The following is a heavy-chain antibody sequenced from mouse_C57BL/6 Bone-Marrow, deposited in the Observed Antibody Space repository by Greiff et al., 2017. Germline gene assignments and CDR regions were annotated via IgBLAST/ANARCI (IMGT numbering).Heavy chain of an antibody. J-gene: IGHJ4*01. V-gene: IGHV14-2*01. Sequence: EVQLQQSGAELVKPGASVKLSCTASGFNFKDYYMHWVKQRTEQGLEWIGRIYPENGETKYAAKFQGKATITADTYSNTAYLQLSSLTSEDTAVYDWASNWEGYAMDYWGQGTSVTVSS. CDR1: GFNFKDYY. CDR3: ASNWEGYAMDY. D-gene: IGHD4-1*01. CDR2: IYPENGET.